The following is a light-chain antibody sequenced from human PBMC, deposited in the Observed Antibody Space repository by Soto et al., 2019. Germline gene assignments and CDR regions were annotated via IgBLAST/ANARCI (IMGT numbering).Light chain of an antibody. CDR3: QQYDNWPPWT. CDR2: GAS. V-gene: IGKV3-15*01. Sequence: EVVLTQSPATLSVSPGERATLSCRTSQSVSSHLAWYQHKPGQAPRLLIYGASARASGVPDRFSGSGSGTEYPLTITSLQSEDFAIYVCQQYDNWPPWTFGQGTKVEIK. J-gene: IGKJ1*01. CDR1: QSVSSH.